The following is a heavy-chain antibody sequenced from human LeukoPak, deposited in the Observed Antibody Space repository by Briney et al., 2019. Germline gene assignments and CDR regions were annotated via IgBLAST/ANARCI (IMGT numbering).Heavy chain of an antibody. CDR1: GYTFTGYY. Sequence: VASVKVSCKASGYTFTGYYMHWVRQAPGQGLEWMGWINPNSGGTNYAQKLQGRVTMTTDTSTSTAYMELRSLRSDDTAVYYCARSHDFWSGYYRYNWFDPWGQGTLVTVSS. V-gene: IGHV1-2*02. CDR2: INPNSGGT. J-gene: IGHJ5*02. D-gene: IGHD3-3*01. CDR3: ARSHDFWSGYYRYNWFDP.